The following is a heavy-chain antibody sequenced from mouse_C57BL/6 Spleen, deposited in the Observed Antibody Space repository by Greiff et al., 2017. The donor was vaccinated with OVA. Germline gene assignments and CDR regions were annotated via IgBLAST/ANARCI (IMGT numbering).Heavy chain of an antibody. V-gene: IGHV1-15*01. CDR1: GYTFTDYE. CDR3: TRDYGRVRWYFDV. J-gene: IGHJ1*03. Sequence: VQLQQSGAELVRPGASVTLSCKASGYTFTDYEMHWVKQTPVHGLEWIGAIDPETGGTAYNQKFKGKAILTADKSSSTAYMELRSLTSEDSAVYDGTRDYGRVRWYFDVWGTGTTVTVSS. CDR2: IDPETGGT. D-gene: IGHD1-1*01.